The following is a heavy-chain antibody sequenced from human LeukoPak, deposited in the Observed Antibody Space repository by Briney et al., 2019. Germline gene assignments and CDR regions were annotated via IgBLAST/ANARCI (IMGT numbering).Heavy chain of an antibody. V-gene: IGHV3-73*01. Sequence: PGGSLRLSCAASGFTFSGSAMHWVRLASGKGLELVGRIRSKANSYATAYAASEKGRFTISRDDSNNTAYLQMNIMATDDAAVYYCTRHWATGWGQGTLVTVSS. CDR2: IRSKANSYAT. CDR3: TRHWATG. D-gene: IGHD5-12*01. J-gene: IGHJ4*02. CDR1: GFTFSGSA.